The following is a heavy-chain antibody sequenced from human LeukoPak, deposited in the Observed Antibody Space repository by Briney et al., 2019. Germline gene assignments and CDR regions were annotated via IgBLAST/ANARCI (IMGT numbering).Heavy chain of an antibody. CDR2: IKPDGTYT. CDR1: GFIFSSDW. Sequence: PGGSLRLSCAASGFIFSSDWVYWVRQAPGRGPVWVSGIKPDGTYTHYADSVKGRFTISRDDAKNTLYLQMNSLRVEDTAVYYCANYWNPWGPGTLVTVSS. V-gene: IGHV3-74*01. J-gene: IGHJ5*02. CDR3: ANYWNP. D-gene: IGHD1-1*01.